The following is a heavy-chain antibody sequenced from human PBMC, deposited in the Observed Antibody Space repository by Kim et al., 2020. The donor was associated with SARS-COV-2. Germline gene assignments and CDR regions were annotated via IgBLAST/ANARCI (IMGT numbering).Heavy chain of an antibody. CDR2: IDSDGSTT. CDR1: GFTFSSYW. V-gene: IGHV3-74*01. Sequence: GGSLRLSCAASGFTFSSYWMHWVRQVPGKGLVWVSRIDSDGSTTTYADSVKGRFTISRDNAKNTLYLQMNSLRTEDTGVYYCTRGGDVGSYSLWDIWGPG. CDR3: TRGGDVGSYSLWDI. J-gene: IGHJ3*02. D-gene: IGHD1-26*01.